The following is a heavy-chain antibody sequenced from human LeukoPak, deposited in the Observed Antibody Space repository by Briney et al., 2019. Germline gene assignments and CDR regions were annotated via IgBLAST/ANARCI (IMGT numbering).Heavy chain of an antibody. D-gene: IGHD3-16*02. Sequence: GGSLRLSCTASGFTFSSYAMNWVRQAPGKGLEWVSGIGAGGTFTYYADSVKGRFTISRDNSRNTLYLQMNSLRAEDTAVYYGARSPSSFDPWGQGALVTVSS. CDR2: IGAGGTFT. CDR3: ARSPSSFDP. CDR1: GFTFSSYA. V-gene: IGHV3-23*01. J-gene: IGHJ5*02.